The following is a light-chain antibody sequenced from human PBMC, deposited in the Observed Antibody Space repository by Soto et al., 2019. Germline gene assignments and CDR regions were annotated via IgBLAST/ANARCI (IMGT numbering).Light chain of an antibody. CDR1: ESVGTW. CDR2: GAS. CDR3: QQYRSFPLT. J-gene: IGKJ4*01. V-gene: IGKV1-5*01. Sequence: DIRLTQSPSTLSASIGDRVTLTCRASESVGTWLAWYQQKQGKAPKLLIYGASTLEGGVPSRFRGSGSGTDFTLTINSLAPDDFAGYYYQQYRSFPLTFGGGTKVDIK.